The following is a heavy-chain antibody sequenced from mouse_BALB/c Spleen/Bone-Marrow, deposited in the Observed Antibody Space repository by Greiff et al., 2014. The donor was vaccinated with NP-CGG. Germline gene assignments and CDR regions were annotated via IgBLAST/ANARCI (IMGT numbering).Heavy chain of an antibody. CDR1: GFTFSNYW. D-gene: IGHD1-1*01. V-gene: IGHV6-6*02. J-gene: IGHJ2*01. Sequence: EVKVEESGGGLVQPGGSIKLSCVASGFTFSNYWMNWVRQSPEKGLEWVAEIRLKSNNYATHYAESVKGRFTISRDDSKSSVYLQMNNIRAEDAGIYYCTRGYYYGSSYVFDYWGQGTTLTVSS. CDR2: IRLKSNNYAT. CDR3: TRGYYYGSSYVFDY.